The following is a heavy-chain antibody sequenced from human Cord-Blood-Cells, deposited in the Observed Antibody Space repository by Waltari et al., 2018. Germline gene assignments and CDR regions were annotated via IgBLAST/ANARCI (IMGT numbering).Heavy chain of an antibody. CDR3: ARSPYSSSWYRWFDP. CDR2: IYPGNADT. V-gene: IGHV5-51*01. Sequence: EVQLVQSGAEVKKPGESLKISCKGSGYSFTSYWIGWVRQMPGKGLEWMGIIYPGNADTRYSPSFQGQVTISADKSISTAYLQWSSLKASDTAMYYCARSPYSSSWYRWFDPWGQGTLVTVSS. J-gene: IGHJ5*02. D-gene: IGHD6-13*01. CDR1: GYSFTSYW.